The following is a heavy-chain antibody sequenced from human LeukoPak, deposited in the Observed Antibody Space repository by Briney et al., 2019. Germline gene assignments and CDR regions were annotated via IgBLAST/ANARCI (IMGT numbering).Heavy chain of an antibody. CDR3: ARDAVAGTLRYYYYMDV. Sequence: GGSLRLSCAASGFTFSSYSMNWVRQAPGKGLEWVSSISSSSSYIYYADSVKGRFTISRDNAKNSLYLQMNRLRAEDTAVYYCARDAVAGTLRYYYYMDVWGKGTTVTVSS. J-gene: IGHJ6*03. CDR1: GFTFSSYS. CDR2: ISSSSSYI. V-gene: IGHV3-21*01. D-gene: IGHD6-19*01.